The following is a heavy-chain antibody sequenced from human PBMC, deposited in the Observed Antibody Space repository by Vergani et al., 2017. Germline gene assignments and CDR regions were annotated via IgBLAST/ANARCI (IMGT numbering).Heavy chain of an antibody. D-gene: IGHD3-22*01. CDR3: TRGLYYDSIAYWAY. Sequence: QVQLVQSGAEVKKPGASVKVSCKASGYTFTGYYMHWVRQAPGQGLECVGIIYPSGGSTSYAQEFQGRVTVTRDTTTGTVYMELSSLRSEDTAVYYCTRGLYYDSIAYWAYWGQGTLVTVSS. V-gene: IGHV1-46*03. J-gene: IGHJ4*02. CDR1: GYTFTGYY. CDR2: IYPSGGST.